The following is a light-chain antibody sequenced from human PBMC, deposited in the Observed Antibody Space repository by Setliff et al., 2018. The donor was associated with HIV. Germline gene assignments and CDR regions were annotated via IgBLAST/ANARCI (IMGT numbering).Light chain of an antibody. J-gene: IGLJ1*01. Sequence: SYELTQAPSVSVAPGETASISCGGSNVGSYNVHWYQQKPGLAPVLVIYYGRDRPSGVPDRFSASTSGNTATLTISGAEAGDDADYYCQVWNTDSHHPVFGTGTKVTVL. CDR3: QVWNTDSHHPV. CDR2: YGR. V-gene: IGLV3-21*04. CDR1: NVGSYN.